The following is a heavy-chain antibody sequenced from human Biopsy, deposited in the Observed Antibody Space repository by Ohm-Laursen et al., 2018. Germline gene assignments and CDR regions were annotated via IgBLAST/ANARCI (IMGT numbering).Heavy chain of an antibody. CDR2: ISYTGYT. J-gene: IGHJ4*02. D-gene: IGHD4-23*01. Sequence: SETLSLTCTVSGGSFTGHYWSWIRQPPGKGLEWIGHISYTGYTSYNASLKSRVTISVDTSRNHFSLRLSPLTAADSAVYYCARGSNDFGGLYFPRWGQGTLLTVSS. V-gene: IGHV4-59*11. CDR1: GGSFTGHY. CDR3: ARGSNDFGGLYFPR.